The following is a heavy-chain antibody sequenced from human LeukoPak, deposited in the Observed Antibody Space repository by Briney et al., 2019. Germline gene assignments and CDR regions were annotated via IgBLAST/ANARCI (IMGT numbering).Heavy chain of an antibody. CDR2: ISSSSDYI. V-gene: IGHV3-21*01. Sequence: GGSLRLSCAGSGITLSSYWMSWVRQAPGKGLEWVSAISSSSDYIFYADSVQGRFTISRDNAVNSLFLQMNSLRAEDTAVYYCASRYCTSTNCYAFDIWGQGTVVTVSS. CDR1: GITLSSYW. J-gene: IGHJ3*02. D-gene: IGHD2-2*01. CDR3: ASRYCTSTNCYAFDI.